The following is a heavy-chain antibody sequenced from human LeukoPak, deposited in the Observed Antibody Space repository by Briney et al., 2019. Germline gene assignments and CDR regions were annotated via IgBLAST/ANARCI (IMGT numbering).Heavy chain of an antibody. V-gene: IGHV1-18*01. CDR3: ARAGDWEPLRSLFGWFDP. D-gene: IGHD1-26*01. CDR2: ISAYNGNT. CDR1: GYTFTSYG. J-gene: IGHJ5*02. Sequence: ASVEVSCKASGYTFTSYGISWVRQAPGQGLEWMGWISAYNGNTNYAQKLQGRVTMTTDTSTSTAYMELRSLRSDDTAAYYCARAGDWEPLRSLFGWFDPWGQGTLVTVSS.